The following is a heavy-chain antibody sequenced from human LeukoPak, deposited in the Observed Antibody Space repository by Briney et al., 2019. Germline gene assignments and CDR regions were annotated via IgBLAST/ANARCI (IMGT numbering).Heavy chain of an antibody. J-gene: IGHJ4*02. V-gene: IGHV1-2*02. CDR1: GYTFTGYY. Sequence: GASVKVSCKASGYTFTGYYMHWVRQAPGQGLEWMGWINPNSGGTNYAQKFQGRVTMTRDTSISTAYMELSRLRSDDTAVYYCARGGDILTGYYNSPYFDYWGQGTLVTVSS. CDR2: INPNSGGT. CDR3: ARGGDILTGYYNSPYFDY. D-gene: IGHD3-9*01.